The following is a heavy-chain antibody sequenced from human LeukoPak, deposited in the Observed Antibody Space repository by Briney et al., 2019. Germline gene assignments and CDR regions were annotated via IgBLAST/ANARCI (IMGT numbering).Heavy chain of an antibody. V-gene: IGHV5-51*01. J-gene: IGHJ3*02. Sequence: GESLKISCKGSGYSFPSYWIGWVRQMPGKGLEWMGIIFPGDSDTRYSPSFQGQVTISADKSISTAYLQWSSLKASDTAIYYCAKHRNYGDYVDSFHIWGQGTVVTVSS. CDR2: IFPGDSDT. CDR1: GYSFPSYW. D-gene: IGHD4-17*01. CDR3: AKHRNYGDYVDSFHI.